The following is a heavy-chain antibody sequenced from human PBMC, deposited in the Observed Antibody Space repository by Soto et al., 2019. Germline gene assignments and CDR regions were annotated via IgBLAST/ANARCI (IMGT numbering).Heavy chain of an antibody. D-gene: IGHD3-3*01. CDR1: GYTFTSYG. V-gene: IGHV1-18*01. J-gene: IGHJ5*02. CDR3: ARDFWSGDYNTTWFYT. Sequence: ASVKVSCKASGYTFTSYGISWVRQAPGQGLEWMGWISAYNGNTNYAQKLQGRVTMTTDTSTSTAYMELRSLRSDDTAVYYCARDFWSGDYNTTWFYTWGQGTLVTVSS. CDR2: ISAYNGNT.